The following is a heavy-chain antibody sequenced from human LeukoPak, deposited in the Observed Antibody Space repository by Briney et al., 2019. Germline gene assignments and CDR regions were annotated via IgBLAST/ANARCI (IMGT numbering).Heavy chain of an antibody. CDR1: GFTFSSYW. Sequence: GGSLRLSCAASGFTFSSYWMSWVRQAPGKGLESVANIKQDGSEKYYVDSVKGRFTISRDNAKNSVYLQMNSLRAEDTAVYYCARIAAARLIYFDYWGQGTLVTVSS. V-gene: IGHV3-7*01. J-gene: IGHJ4*02. CDR2: IKQDGSEK. D-gene: IGHD6-6*01. CDR3: ARIAAARLIYFDY.